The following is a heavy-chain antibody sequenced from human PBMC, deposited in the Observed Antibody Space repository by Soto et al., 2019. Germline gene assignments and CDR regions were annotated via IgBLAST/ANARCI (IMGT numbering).Heavy chain of an antibody. J-gene: IGHJ6*02. CDR1: GYTFSSYG. Sequence: ASVKVSCKASGYTFSSYGITCVRQAPGQGLEWMGWISAYNGNTKYAQKLQGRVTMTADTSTSTAYMELWSLTSDDTAVYYCAREDFYNGMDVWGQGTTVTVSS. V-gene: IGHV1-18*01. CDR3: AREDFYNGMDV. CDR2: ISAYNGNT.